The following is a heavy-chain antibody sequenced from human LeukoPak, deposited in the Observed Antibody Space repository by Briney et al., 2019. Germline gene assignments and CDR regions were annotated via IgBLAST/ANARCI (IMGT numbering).Heavy chain of an antibody. V-gene: IGHV1-69*06. D-gene: IGHD4-17*01. J-gene: IGHJ4*02. CDR3: ARAPNGDYVS. CDR2: IIPIFGTA. Sequence: ASVKVSCKAFGGTFSSYAISWVRQAPGQGPEWMGGIIPIFGTANYAQKFQGRVTITADKSTSTAYMELSSLRSEDTAVYYCARAPNGDYVSWGQGTLVTVSS. CDR1: GGTFSSYA.